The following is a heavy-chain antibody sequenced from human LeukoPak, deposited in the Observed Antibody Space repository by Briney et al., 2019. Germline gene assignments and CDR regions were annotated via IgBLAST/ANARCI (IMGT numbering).Heavy chain of an antibody. CDR2: MNLNSGNT. CDR3: VRGDYNYYGMDV. J-gene: IGHJ6*02. CDR1: GGTFSSYA. Sequence: ASVKVSCKASGGTFSSYAINWVRQATGQGLEWMGWMNLNSGNTGYAQNFQGRVTMTRNTSISTAYMELSSLRSEDTAVYYCVRGDYNYYGMDVWGQGTTVTVSS. V-gene: IGHV1-8*02.